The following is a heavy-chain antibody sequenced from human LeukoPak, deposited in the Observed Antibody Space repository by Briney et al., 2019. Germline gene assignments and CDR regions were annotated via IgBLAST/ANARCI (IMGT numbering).Heavy chain of an antibody. CDR2: MNPNSGNT. J-gene: IGHJ4*02. CDR3: ARSGFATNSHFDN. V-gene: IGHV1-8*01. D-gene: IGHD1-26*01. Sequence: ASVEVSCKASGYTFTNYDINWVRQAPGQGPEWMGWMNPNSGNTGYAQRFQGRVAMTRDTSITTAYMELSSLRSEDTAVHFCARSGFATNSHFDNWGQGTLVTVSS. CDR1: GYTFTNYD.